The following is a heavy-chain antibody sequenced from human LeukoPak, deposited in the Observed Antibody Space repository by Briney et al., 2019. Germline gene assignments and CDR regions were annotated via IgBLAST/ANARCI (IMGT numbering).Heavy chain of an antibody. V-gene: IGHV3-53*01. D-gene: IGHD2-15*01. Sequence: GGSLRLSCAASGFTVSGNYVSWVRQAPGKGLEWVSVIYSGGSTYYADSVKGRFTISRDNSKNTLYLQMNSLRAEDTAVYYCARGPCSGGSCYDYWGQGTLVTVSS. J-gene: IGHJ4*02. CDR1: GFTVSGNY. CDR3: ARGPCSGGSCYDY. CDR2: IYSGGST.